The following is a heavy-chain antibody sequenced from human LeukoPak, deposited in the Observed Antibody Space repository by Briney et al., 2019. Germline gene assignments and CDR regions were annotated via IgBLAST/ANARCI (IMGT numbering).Heavy chain of an antibody. CDR2: IYYSGST. J-gene: IGHJ4*02. V-gene: IGHV4-31*03. D-gene: IGHD6-13*01. CDR1: GDSISSGDYY. CDR3: ARVREATIAPFFDY. Sequence: SETLSLTCTVSGDSISSGDYYWTWIRQHPGKGLEWIGCIYYSGSTYYNLSLKSRVVILADTSKNHFSLKLSSVTAADTAVYYCARVREATIAPFFDYWGQGILVTVSS.